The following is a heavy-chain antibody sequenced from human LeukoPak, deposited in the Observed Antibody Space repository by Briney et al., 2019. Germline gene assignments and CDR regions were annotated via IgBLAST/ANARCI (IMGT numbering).Heavy chain of an antibody. CDR3: AKVIVTGTRYLDL. D-gene: IGHD1-7*01. Sequence: PGGSLRLSCAASGFTFSSYAMNWVRQAPGKGLEWVSAINNNGGIIYYADSVKGRFTISRDNSKNTLYLQMDGLRAEDTAVYYCAKVIVTGTRYLDLWGRGTLVTVSS. V-gene: IGHV3-23*01. CDR2: INNNGGII. J-gene: IGHJ2*01. CDR1: GFTFSSYA.